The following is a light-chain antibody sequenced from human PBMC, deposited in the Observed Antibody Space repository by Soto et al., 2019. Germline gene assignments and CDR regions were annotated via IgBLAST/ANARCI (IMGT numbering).Light chain of an antibody. J-gene: IGKJ1*01. V-gene: IGKV3-20*01. Sequence: IVLTQSPATLSLSPGDRATLSCRASQSVSANNLAWYQQKAGQAPRLLIYSASSRATGIPDRFSGSGSGTDFTLTISRLEPEDFAVYYCQQYGSSPPGTFGQGTKVDIK. CDR2: SAS. CDR3: QQYGSSPPGT. CDR1: QSVSANN.